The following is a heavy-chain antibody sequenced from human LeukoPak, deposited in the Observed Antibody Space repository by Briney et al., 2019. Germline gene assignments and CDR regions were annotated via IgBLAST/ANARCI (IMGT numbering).Heavy chain of an antibody. CDR3: AKGRQQLTYYYYYMDV. D-gene: IGHD6-13*01. CDR2: IRRNAYGGTT. CDR1: GLTFGDYA. J-gene: IGHJ6*03. V-gene: IGHV3-49*04. Sequence: GGSLRLSCSAYGLTFGDYAMSWVRQAPGKGLEWVGFIRRNAYGGTTEYAASVKGRFTISRDDSKGIAYLQMNSLRDEDTAVYYCAKGRQQLTYYYYYMDVWGKGTTVTVSS.